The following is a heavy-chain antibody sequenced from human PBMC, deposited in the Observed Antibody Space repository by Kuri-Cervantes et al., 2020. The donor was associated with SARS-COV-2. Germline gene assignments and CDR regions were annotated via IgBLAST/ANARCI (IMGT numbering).Heavy chain of an antibody. V-gene: IGHV3-48*04. Sequence: GESLKISCAASGFTFSSYAMSWVRQAPGKGLEWVSYISASGEIIYYADSVKGGFTISRDITKTSLYLHMNTLRAEDTAVYYCARPPYYYYYMDVWGKGTTVTVSS. J-gene: IGHJ6*03. CDR2: ISASGEII. CDR1: GFTFSSYA. CDR3: ARPPYYYYYMDV.